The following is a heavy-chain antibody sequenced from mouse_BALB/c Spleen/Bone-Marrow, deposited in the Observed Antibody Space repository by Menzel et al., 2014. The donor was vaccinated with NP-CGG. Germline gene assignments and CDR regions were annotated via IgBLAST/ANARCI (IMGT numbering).Heavy chain of an antibody. CDR3: VRTRYPFYAMDS. Sequence: EVKLVESGGGLVQPGGSLKLSCAASGITFSSNTMSWVRQTPERRLEWVAYSTNGGGSTYYPDTVKGRFTISRDNANNTLYLQMSSLKSEDTAMYYCVRTRYPFYAMDSWGQGTSVTVSS. V-gene: IGHV5-12-2*01. CDR1: GITFSSNT. CDR2: STNGGGST. D-gene: IGHD2-14*01. J-gene: IGHJ4*01.